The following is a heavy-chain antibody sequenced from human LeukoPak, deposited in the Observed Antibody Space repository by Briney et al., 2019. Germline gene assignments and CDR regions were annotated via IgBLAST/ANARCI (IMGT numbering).Heavy chain of an antibody. Sequence: GGSLRLSCAASGFTFSSYEMNWVRQAPGKGLEGVSYISSSGSTIYYADSVKGRFTISRDNAKNSLYLQMNSLRAEDTAVYYCARDHYGDYVGEYYYYGMDVWGQGTTVTVSS. J-gene: IGHJ6*02. CDR2: ISSSGSTI. D-gene: IGHD4-17*01. CDR1: GFTFSSYE. V-gene: IGHV3-48*03. CDR3: ARDHYGDYVGEYYYYGMDV.